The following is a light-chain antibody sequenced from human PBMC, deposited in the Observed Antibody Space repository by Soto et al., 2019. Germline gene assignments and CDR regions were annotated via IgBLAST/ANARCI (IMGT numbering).Light chain of an antibody. CDR1: QSVSSSY. V-gene: IGKV3-20*01. J-gene: IGKJ1*01. Sequence: DILLTLSPGTLSLSPGERATLSCRASQSVSSSYLAWYQQKPGQAPRLLIYGGSSRATGIPVRFSGSGSETDFTLTITILEPEDFAVYYCQQYSSSRTFGQGAKVDIK. CDR2: GGS. CDR3: QQYSSSRT.